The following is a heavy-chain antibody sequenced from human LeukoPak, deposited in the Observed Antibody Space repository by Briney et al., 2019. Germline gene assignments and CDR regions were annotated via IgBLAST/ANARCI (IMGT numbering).Heavy chain of an antibody. J-gene: IGHJ4*02. Sequence: ASVKVSCKASGYTFTSYDINWARQATGQGLEWMGWMNPNSGNTGYAQKFQGRVTITRNTSISTAYMELSSLRSEDTAVYYCARVTSLRSTSCLNYWGQGTLVTVSS. CDR3: ARVTSLRSTSCLNY. CDR1: GYTFTSYD. CDR2: MNPNSGNT. D-gene: IGHD2-2*01. V-gene: IGHV1-8*03.